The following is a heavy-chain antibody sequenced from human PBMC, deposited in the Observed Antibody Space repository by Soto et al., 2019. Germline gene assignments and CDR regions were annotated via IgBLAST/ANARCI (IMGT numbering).Heavy chain of an antibody. CDR2: ISAYNGNT. Sequence: ASVKVSCKASGYTFTSSGISWVRQAPGQGLEWMGWISAYNGNTNYAQKLQGRVTMTTDTSTSTAYMELRSLRSDDTAVYYCARDQRYCSSTSCPSFYSYGMDVWGQGTTLTVSS. CDR3: ARDQRYCSSTSCPSFYSYGMDV. D-gene: IGHD2-2*01. CDR1: GYTFTSSG. V-gene: IGHV1-18*04. J-gene: IGHJ6*02.